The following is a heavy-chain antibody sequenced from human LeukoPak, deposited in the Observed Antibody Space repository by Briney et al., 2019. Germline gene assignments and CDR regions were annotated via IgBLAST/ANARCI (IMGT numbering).Heavy chain of an antibody. CDR2: IRSKAYGGTT. V-gene: IGHV3-49*03. CDR1: GFTFGDYA. CDR3: TRDPSPLTYGSDVPYYFDY. D-gene: IGHD3-10*01. Sequence: GGSLRLSCTASGFTFGDYAMSWFRQAPGKGLEWVGFIRSKAYGGTTEYAASVKGRFTISRDDSKSIAYLQMNSLKTEDTAVYYCTRDPSPLTYGSDVPYYFDYWGQGTLVTVSS. J-gene: IGHJ4*02.